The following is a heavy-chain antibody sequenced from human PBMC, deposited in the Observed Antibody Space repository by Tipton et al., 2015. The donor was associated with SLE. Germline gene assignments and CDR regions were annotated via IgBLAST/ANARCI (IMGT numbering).Heavy chain of an antibody. CDR2: IYHSGLT. J-gene: IGHJ6*03. Sequence: TLSLTCAVSGFYVSDGFYWGWIRQPPGKGLEWIASIYHSGLTYSNPSLKSRIAVSVDTSKNQFSLRLSSVTAADTALYYCARQSVHGASYFYYMDVWGKGTTVTVS. D-gene: IGHD4/OR15-4a*01. CDR3: ARQSVHGASYFYYMDV. CDR1: GFYVSDGFY. V-gene: IGHV4-38-2*01.